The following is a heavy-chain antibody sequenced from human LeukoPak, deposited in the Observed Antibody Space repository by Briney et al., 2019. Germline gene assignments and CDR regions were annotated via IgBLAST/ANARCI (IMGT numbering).Heavy chain of an antibody. V-gene: IGHV1-69*13. J-gene: IGHJ4*02. CDR1: GGTFSSYA. D-gene: IGHD2-15*01. CDR3: ARLRGSGYFDY. Sequence: GASVKVSCKASGGTFSSYAISWVRQAPGQGLEWTGGIIPIFGTANYAQKFQGRVTITADESTSTAYMELSSLRSEDTAVYYCARLRGSGYFDYWGQGTLVTVSS. CDR2: IIPIFGTA.